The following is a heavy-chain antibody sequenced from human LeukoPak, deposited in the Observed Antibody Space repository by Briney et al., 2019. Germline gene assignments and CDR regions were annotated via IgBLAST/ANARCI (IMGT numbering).Heavy chain of an antibody. D-gene: IGHD2-21*01. CDR2: INDSGST. J-gene: IGHJ5*02. V-gene: IGHV4-59*01. CDR3: ARVLWGLNWFDP. CDR1: GDSMNNYY. Sequence: SETLSLTCNVFGDSMNNYYWSWIRQPPGKGLEWIGNINDSGSTNSNPSLKSRATISVDMSRKHFFLDLSSVTAADTAVYYCARVLWGLNWFDPWGQGTLVTVSS.